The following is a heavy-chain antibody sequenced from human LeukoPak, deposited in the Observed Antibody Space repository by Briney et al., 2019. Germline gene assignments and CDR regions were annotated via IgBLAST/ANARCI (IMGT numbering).Heavy chain of an antibody. CDR3: ARDAVDTANAV. Sequence: GGSLRLSCAASGFTFTTYWMRWVRQAPGKGLVWVSHINSDGSITSYADSVKGRFTISRDNAKNTLYLQMNSLRAEDTAVYYCARDAVDTANAVWGQGATVTVSS. D-gene: IGHD5-18*01. J-gene: IGHJ6*02. CDR1: GFTFTTYW. V-gene: IGHV3-74*01. CDR2: INSDGSIT.